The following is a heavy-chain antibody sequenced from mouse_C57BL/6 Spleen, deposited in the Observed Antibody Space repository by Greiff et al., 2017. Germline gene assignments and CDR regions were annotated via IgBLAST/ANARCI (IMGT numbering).Heavy chain of an antibody. CDR3: ASIITTVVAHDY. CDR2: INPNYGTT. CDR1: GYSFTDYN. J-gene: IGHJ2*01. V-gene: IGHV1-39*01. D-gene: IGHD1-1*01. Sequence: EVQLQQSGPELVKPGASVQISCKASGYSFTDYNMNWVKQSNGKSLEWIGVINPNYGTTSYNEKFKGKATLTADKSSSTAYMELRSLTSEDSAVYFCASIITTVVAHDYWGQGTTLTVSS.